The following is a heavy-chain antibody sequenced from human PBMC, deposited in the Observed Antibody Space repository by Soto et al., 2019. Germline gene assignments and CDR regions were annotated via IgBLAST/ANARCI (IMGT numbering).Heavy chain of an antibody. CDR1: GGTFSSYA. J-gene: IGHJ5*02. Sequence: SVKVSCKASGGTFSSYAISWVRQAPGQGLEWMGGIIPIFGTANYAQKFQGRVTITADKSTSTAYMEPSSLRSEDTAVYYCARDNNWNSRDKNWFDPWGQGTLVTVSS. CDR3: ARDNNWNSRDKNWFDP. CDR2: IIPIFGTA. D-gene: IGHD1-7*01. V-gene: IGHV1-69*06.